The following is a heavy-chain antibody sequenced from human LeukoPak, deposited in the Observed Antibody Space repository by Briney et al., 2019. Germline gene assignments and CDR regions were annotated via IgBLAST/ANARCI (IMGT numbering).Heavy chain of an antibody. CDR1: GGSISSYY. CDR2: IYYSGST. CDR3: ARDDRKNWFDP. V-gene: IGHV4-59*06. Sequence: SETLSLTCTVSGGSISSYYWSWIRQPPGKGLEWIGYIYYSGSTYYNPSLKSRVTISVDTSKNQFSLKLSSVTAADTAVYYCARDDRKNWFDPWGQGTPVTVSS. J-gene: IGHJ5*02.